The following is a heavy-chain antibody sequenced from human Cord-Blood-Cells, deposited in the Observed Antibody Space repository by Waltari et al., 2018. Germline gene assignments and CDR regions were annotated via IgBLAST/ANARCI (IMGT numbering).Heavy chain of an antibody. CDR2: IKQCGSEK. CDR1: WFDIISYW. D-gene: IGHD3-3*02. CDR3: ARGGIFGYEYYVDY. V-gene: IGHV3-7*01. J-gene: IGHJ4*02. Sequence: VQLVESGGGLVQPGRSLGLSCAASWFDIISYWISCVRQRPGKVGEWVANIKQCGSEKYYGDSVKGRFTISRDNAKNSMYLQMNGLRAEDTAVYYCARGGIFGYEYYVDYWGQETLVTVPS.